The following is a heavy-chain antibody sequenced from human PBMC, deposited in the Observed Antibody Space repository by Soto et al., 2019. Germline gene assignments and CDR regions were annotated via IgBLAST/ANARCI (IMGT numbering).Heavy chain of an antibody. J-gene: IGHJ5*02. CDR3: AREQWLAESWFDP. Sequence: ASVKVSCKASAYTFTTYAMHWVRQAPGQRLEWMGWIDAGNGDTKYSQNFQGRVTITRDTSASTVYMELSSLRSEDTAVYYCAREQWLAESWFDPWGQGTLVTGSS. V-gene: IGHV1-3*01. CDR2: IDAGNGDT. D-gene: IGHD6-19*01. CDR1: AYTFTTYA.